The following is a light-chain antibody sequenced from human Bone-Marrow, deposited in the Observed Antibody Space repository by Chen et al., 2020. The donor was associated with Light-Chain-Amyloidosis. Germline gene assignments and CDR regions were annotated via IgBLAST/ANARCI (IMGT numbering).Light chain of an antibody. Sequence: FMLTQPHSVSESPGQTAIISCTRSSCTIATNYVQWYQQRPGRSPTTVIYEDAQRPSGVPDRFSGSIDRSSNSASLTSSGLKAEDEDDYYCQYYQGSSQVVFGGGTKLTVL. V-gene: IGLV6-57*01. CDR2: EDA. CDR1: SCTIATNY. J-gene: IGLJ3*02. CDR3: QYYQGSSQVV.